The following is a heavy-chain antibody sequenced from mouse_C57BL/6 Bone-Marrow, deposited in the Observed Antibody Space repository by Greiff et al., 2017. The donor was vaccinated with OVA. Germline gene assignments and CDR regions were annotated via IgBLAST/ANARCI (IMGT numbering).Heavy chain of an antibody. J-gene: IGHJ3*01. CDR1: GYTFTDYY. Sequence: VQLQQSGPELVKPGASVKISCKASGYTFTDYYMNWVKQSHGQSLEWIGDINPNNGGTSYNQKFKGKATLTVDKSSSTAYMELRSLTSEDSAVYYCAREGAGFAYWGQGTLVTVSA. V-gene: IGHV1-26*01. CDR3: AREGAGFAY. CDR2: INPNNGGT.